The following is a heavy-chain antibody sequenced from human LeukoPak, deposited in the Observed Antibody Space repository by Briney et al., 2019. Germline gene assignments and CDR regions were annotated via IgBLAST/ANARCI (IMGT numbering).Heavy chain of an antibody. CDR3: AKDMVVDIVVVVAAYFGY. J-gene: IGHJ4*02. CDR2: ISGSGGST. V-gene: IGHV3-23*01. CDR1: GFTFSSYA. D-gene: IGHD2-15*01. Sequence: GGSLRLSCAASGFTFSSYAMSWVRQAPGKGLGWVSAISGSGGSTYYADSVKGRFTISRDNSKNTLYLQMNSLRAEDTAVYYCAKDMVVDIVVVVAAYFGYWGQGTLVTVSS.